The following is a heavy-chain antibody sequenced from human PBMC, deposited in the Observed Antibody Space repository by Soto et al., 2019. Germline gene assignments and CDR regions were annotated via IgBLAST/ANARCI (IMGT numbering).Heavy chain of an antibody. V-gene: IGHV4-39*02. CDR1: GGSISSSSYY. D-gene: IGHD2-2*01. CDR3: ARDCSSTSCVAGNTNYYYYGMDV. CDR2: IYYSGST. Sequence: SETLSLTCTVSGGSISSSSYYWGWIRQPPGKGLEWIGSIYYSGSTYYNPSLKSRVTISVDASKNQFSLKLSSVTAADAAVYYCARDCSSTSCVAGNTNYYYYGMDVWGQGTRVTVAS. J-gene: IGHJ6*02.